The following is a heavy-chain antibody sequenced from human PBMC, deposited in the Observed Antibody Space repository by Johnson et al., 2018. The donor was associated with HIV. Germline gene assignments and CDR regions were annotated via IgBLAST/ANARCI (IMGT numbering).Heavy chain of an antibody. CDR1: GFSFSNYG. D-gene: IGHD5-18*01. V-gene: IGHV3-30*02. J-gene: IGHJ3*02. CDR2: MRYDGSNK. CDR3: AKDRGYSYEWGFDAFDI. Sequence: QVQLVESGGGVVQPGGSLRLSCAASGFSFSNYGMHWVRQAPGKGLEWVAFMRYDGSNKKNADSVKGRFTISRDNSKNTLYLQTNSLRVEDTGWYYCAKDRGYSYEWGFDAFDIWGQGTMVTVSS.